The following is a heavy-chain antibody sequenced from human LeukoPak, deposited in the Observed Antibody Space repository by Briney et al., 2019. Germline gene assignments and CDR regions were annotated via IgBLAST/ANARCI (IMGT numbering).Heavy chain of an antibody. J-gene: IGHJ4*02. V-gene: IGHV4-59*01. CDR3: ARVSGAYYDILTGYLPGYYFDY. Sequence: SETLSLTCTVSGGSISSYYWSWIRQPPGKGLVWIGYIYYSGSTNYNPSLKSRVTISVDTSKNQFSLKLSSVTAADTAVYYCARVSGAYYDILTGYLPGYYFDYWGQGTLVTVSS. CDR2: IYYSGST. D-gene: IGHD3-9*01. CDR1: GGSISSYY.